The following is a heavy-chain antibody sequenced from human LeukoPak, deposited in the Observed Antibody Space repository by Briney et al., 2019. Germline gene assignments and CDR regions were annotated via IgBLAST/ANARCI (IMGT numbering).Heavy chain of an antibody. Sequence: PGRSLRLSCAASGFTFSSYGMHWVRQAPGKGLEWVAVISYDGSNKYYADSVKGRFTISRDNSKNTLYLQMNSLRAEDTAVYYCAKVPYGDSHYYYYYGMDVWGQGTTVTVSS. D-gene: IGHD4-17*01. CDR2: ISYDGSNK. J-gene: IGHJ6*02. V-gene: IGHV3-30*18. CDR1: GFTFSSYG. CDR3: AKVPYGDSHYYYYYGMDV.